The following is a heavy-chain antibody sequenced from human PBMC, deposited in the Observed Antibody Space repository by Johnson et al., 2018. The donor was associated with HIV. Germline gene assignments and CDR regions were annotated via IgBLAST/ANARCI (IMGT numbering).Heavy chain of an antibody. D-gene: IGHD2-15*01. CDR3: ARDKLSPSCSDGSCYHHAFDI. Sequence: VQLVESGGGLVQPGGSLRLSCAASGFSVSSNYMSWVRQAPGKGLEWLSVIYSGRSTYYADPVKGSSTNSRDHSKNTLYLQMNSLRAEETALYYCARDKLSPSCSDGSCYHHAFDIWGQGTMVTFSS. V-gene: IGHV3-66*01. CDR1: GFSVSSNY. CDR2: IYSGRST. J-gene: IGHJ3*02.